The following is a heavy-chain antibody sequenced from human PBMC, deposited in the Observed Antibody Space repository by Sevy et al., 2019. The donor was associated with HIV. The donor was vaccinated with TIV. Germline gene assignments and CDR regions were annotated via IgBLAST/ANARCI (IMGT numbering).Heavy chain of an antibody. CDR1: GGTFSSYA. CDR2: IIPIFGTA. V-gene: IGHV1-69*13. CDR3: ARGEYSSSWYAGNAYYYYGMDV. D-gene: IGHD6-13*01. Sequence: ASVKVSCKASGGTFSSYAISWVRQAPGQGLEWMGGIIPIFGTANYAQKFQGRVTITADESTSTAYMELSSLRSKDTAVYYCARGEYSSSWYAGNAYYYYGMDVWGQGTTVTVSS. J-gene: IGHJ6*02.